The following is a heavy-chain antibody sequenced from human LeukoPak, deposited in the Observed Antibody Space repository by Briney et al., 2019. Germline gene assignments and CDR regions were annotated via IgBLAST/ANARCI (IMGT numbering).Heavy chain of an antibody. V-gene: IGHV3-33*06. CDR2: IRDDGRNH. D-gene: IGHD2-2*01. Sequence: GRSLRLSCAASGFTFSIYGMHWVRQAPGKGREWLAVIRDDGRNHFYAHSVKGRFTLSRDNSKTTLSPQMNSLRAEDTAVYCCAKDTGPYAAFDYWGQGIVVTVSS. CDR1: GFTFSIYG. CDR3: AKDTGPYAAFDY. J-gene: IGHJ4*02.